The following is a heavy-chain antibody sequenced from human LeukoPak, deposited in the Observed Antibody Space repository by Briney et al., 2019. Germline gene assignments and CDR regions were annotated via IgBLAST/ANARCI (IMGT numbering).Heavy chain of an antibody. J-gene: IGHJ4*02. CDR1: GFTFSTYW. CDR3: GRDSRYSIDS. CDR2: IVSDGSTT. D-gene: IGHD1-14*01. Sequence: PGGSLRLSCAASGFTFSTYWMHWVRQAPGKGLVWVSRIVSDGSTTTYADSVKGRFTISRDNAKNTLYLQMNSLRAEDTAAYYCGRDSRYSIDSWGQGTLVTVSS. V-gene: IGHV3-74*01.